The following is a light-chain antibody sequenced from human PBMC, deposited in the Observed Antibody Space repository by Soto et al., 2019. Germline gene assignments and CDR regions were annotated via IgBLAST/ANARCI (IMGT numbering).Light chain of an antibody. CDR3: RSCTRSSTYV. Sequence: HSVLTQPASVSGSPGQSITISCTGTSSDVGGYNYVSWYQQHPGKAPKLMIYDVSNRPSGVSNRFSGSKSGNTASLTISGLQAEDEADYYSRSCTRSSTYVFGTGAKVTVL. J-gene: IGLJ1*01. CDR2: DVS. CDR1: SSDVGGYNY. V-gene: IGLV2-14*01.